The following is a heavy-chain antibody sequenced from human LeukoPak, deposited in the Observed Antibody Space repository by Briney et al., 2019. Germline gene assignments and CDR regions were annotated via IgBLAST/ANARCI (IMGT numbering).Heavy chain of an antibody. J-gene: IGHJ6*02. V-gene: IGHV1-18*01. CDR2: ISDYNGNT. Sequence: ASVKVSCKAAGYTFTSYGISWVRQAPGQGLEWMGWISDYNGNTNYAQKLQGRVTMTTDTSTSTAYMELRSLRSDDTAVYYCASQVSDLGGYYYYGMDVWGQGTTVTVSS. CDR3: ASQVSDLGGYYYYGMDV. CDR1: GYTFTSYG. D-gene: IGHD2-15*01.